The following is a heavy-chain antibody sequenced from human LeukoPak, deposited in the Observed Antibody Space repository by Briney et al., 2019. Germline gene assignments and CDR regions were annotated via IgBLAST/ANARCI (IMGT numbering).Heavy chain of an antibody. CDR3: NDL. CDR2: INVEGTRT. V-gene: IGHV3-74*01. J-gene: IGHJ5*02. D-gene: IGHD3-10*02. CDR1: GFTLSNYW. Sequence: GGSLRLSCAGSGFTLSNYWVHWVRQAPGKGLVWVSRINVEGTRTDYADSVRGRFTISRDNAKNTLYLQMNGLYYCVRSMSGRNDLWGQGTLVSVSA.